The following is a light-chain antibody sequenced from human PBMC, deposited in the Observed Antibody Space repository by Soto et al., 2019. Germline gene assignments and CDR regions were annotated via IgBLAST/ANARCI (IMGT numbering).Light chain of an antibody. J-gene: IGKJ2*01. CDR1: EFLSSSY. CDR3: QQQGT. CDR2: AAS. V-gene: IGKV3-20*01. Sequence: EIVLTQSPGTLSLSPGERATLSCRASEFLSSSYLVWYQQRPGQAPRLLIYAASRRATGIPDRFSGSGSATEYTLTINTLEPEDFAVYYCQQQGTFGQGTKV.